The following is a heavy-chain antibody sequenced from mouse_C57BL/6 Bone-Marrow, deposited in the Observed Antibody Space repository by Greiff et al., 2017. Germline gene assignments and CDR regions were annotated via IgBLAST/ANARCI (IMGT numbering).Heavy chain of an antibody. D-gene: IGHD1-1*01. J-gene: IGHJ1*03. CDR2: IDPENGDT. CDR3: TTRVYYGSIYWYFDV. CDR1: GFNIKDDY. Sequence: EVQLQQSGAELVRPGASVKLSCTASGFNIKDDYMHWVKQRPEQGLEWIGWIDPENGDTEYASKFQGKATITADTSSNTAYLQLSSLTSEDTAVYYCTTRVYYGSIYWYFDVWGTGTTVTVSS. V-gene: IGHV14-4*01.